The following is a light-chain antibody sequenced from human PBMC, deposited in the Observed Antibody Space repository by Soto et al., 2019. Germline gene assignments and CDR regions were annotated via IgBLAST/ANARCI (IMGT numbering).Light chain of an antibody. Sequence: DIQLTQSPSFLSASVGDRVTITCRASQGISSYFAWYQQKPGKAPKLLIYAVSALPSGVPSRFSGSASGTEFTLTSSSLQPEDFATYYCQQLDSYRLTFGGGTKVEIK. J-gene: IGKJ4*01. CDR2: AVS. CDR3: QQLDSYRLT. V-gene: IGKV1-9*01. CDR1: QGISSY.